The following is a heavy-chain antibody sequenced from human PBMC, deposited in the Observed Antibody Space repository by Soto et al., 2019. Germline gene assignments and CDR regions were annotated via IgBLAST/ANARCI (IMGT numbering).Heavy chain of an antibody. V-gene: IGHV3-30*18. Sequence: PGGSLRLSCAASGFTFTTYGMNWVRQAPGKGLEWVAVISYDGSNKLYADSVRGRFAISRDNSKNTLYLQMDSLRPEDTGVYYCAKDSWYFDLWSQGSQVTVS. D-gene: IGHD6-13*01. J-gene: IGHJ4*02. CDR1: GFTFTTYG. CDR2: ISYDGSNK. CDR3: AKDSWYFDL.